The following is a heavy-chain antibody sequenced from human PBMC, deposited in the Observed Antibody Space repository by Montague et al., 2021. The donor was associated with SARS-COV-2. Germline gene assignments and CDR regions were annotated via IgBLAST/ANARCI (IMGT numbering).Heavy chain of an antibody. CDR3: ALAHSDSWAHLDN. V-gene: IGHV4-61*09. D-gene: IGHD1-26*01. J-gene: IGHJ4*02. CDR2: IYTSGTT. Sequence: TLSLTCTVSGGSISSGSYYWSWLRQPAGKGLEWNGHIYTSGTTDYSFSLKSRVTISADTSQNQFSLKLTSVTAADTAFYYCALAHSDSWAHLDNWGQGSMVTVSS. CDR1: GGSISSGSYY.